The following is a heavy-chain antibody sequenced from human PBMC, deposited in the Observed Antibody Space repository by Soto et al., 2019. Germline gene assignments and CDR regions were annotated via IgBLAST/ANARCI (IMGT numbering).Heavy chain of an antibody. CDR3: ARVGSGYDSGSVFSSQRLSHYY. J-gene: IGHJ6*01. V-gene: IGHV3-21*01. D-gene: IGHD5-12*01. CDR1: GFIPSSYS. Sequence: PEGEWRLPWAASGFIPSSYSMNWVRQPPGKGQERVSSISPCSSAVYSAVCVKGRCTISIDNAKTALYLQMNSLRAEDTAVYYCARVGSGYDSGSVFSSQRLSHYY. CDR2: ISPCSSAV.